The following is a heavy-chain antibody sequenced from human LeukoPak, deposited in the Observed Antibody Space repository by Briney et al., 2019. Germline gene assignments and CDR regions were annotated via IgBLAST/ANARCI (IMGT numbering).Heavy chain of an antibody. Sequence: GGSLRLSCAASGFTFSNVWMSWVRQAPGKGPEWVGRIKSKGDGGTIDYAAPVKGRFTISRDDSENTLYLQMNGLKTEDTAVYYCSTGGLSMIATLDYWGQGTLVTVSS. CDR3: STGGLSMIATLDY. CDR2: IKSKGDGGTI. V-gene: IGHV3-15*01. J-gene: IGHJ4*02. CDR1: GFTFSNVW. D-gene: IGHD3-22*01.